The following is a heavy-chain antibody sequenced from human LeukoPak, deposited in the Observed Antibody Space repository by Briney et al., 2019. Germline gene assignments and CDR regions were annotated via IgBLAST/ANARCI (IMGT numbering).Heavy chain of an antibody. Sequence: PSETLSLTCAVYGGSFSGYYWSWIRQPPGKGLEWIGEINHSGSTNYNPSLKSRVTISVDTSKNQFSLKLSSVTAADTAVYYCARFPYAKYSSGWQRGGFDYWGQGTLVTVSS. CDR2: INHSGST. D-gene: IGHD6-19*01. J-gene: IGHJ4*02. CDR3: ARFPYAKYSSGWQRGGFDY. V-gene: IGHV4-34*01. CDR1: GGSFSGYY.